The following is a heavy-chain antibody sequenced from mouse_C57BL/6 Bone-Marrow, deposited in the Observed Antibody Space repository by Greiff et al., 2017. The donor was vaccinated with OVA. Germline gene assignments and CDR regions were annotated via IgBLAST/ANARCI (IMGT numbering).Heavy chain of an antibody. CDR2: IRSKSNNYAT. D-gene: IGHD1-1*01. J-gene: IGHJ2*01. CDR3: VRESLFLRGFDY. V-gene: IGHV10-1*01. CDR1: GFSFNTYA. Sequence: VQLVESGGGLVQPKGSLKLSCAASGFSFNTYAMNWVRPAPGKGLEWVARIRSKSNNYATSYADSVKDRFTISRDDSESMLYLQMNNLKTEDTAMYYCVRESLFLRGFDYWGQGTTLTVSA.